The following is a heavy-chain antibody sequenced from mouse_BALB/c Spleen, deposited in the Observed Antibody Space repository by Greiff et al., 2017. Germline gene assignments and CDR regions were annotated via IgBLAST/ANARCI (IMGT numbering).Heavy chain of an antibody. CDR3: ARNYDYDGGAWFAY. CDR1: GFTFSDYG. V-gene: IGHV5-15*02. D-gene: IGHD2-4*01. Sequence: EVNVVESGGGLVQPGGSRKLSCAASGFTFSDYGMAWVRQAPGKGPEWVAFISNLAYSIYYADTVTGRFTISRENAKNTLYLEMSSLRSEDTAMYYCARNYDYDGGAWFAYWGQGTLVTVSA. J-gene: IGHJ3*01. CDR2: ISNLAYSI.